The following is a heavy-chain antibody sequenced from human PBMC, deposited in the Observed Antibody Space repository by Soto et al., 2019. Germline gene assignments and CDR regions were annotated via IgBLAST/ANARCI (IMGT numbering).Heavy chain of an antibody. CDR1: GGSISSYY. D-gene: IGHD6-19*01. Sequence: QVQLQESGPGLVKPSETLSHTCTVSGGSISSYYWSWIQQPPGKGLERIGYIYYSGSTNYNPSLKSRVTISVDTSKNQFSLKLSSVTAADTAVYYCARGLTRYSSGWYDYWGQGTLVTVSS. V-gene: IGHV4-59*01. CDR2: IYYSGST. J-gene: IGHJ4*02. CDR3: ARGLTRYSSGWYDY.